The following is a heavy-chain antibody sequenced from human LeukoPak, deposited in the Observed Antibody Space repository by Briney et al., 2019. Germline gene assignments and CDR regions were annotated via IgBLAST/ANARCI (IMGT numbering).Heavy chain of an antibody. Sequence: ASVKVSCKASGYTSTSYDINWVRQAPGQGLEWMGWMNPNSGSTGYAQKFQGRVTITRNTSISTAYMELSGLRPEDTAVYYCARGRSTGYPYYFEYWGQGTLVTVSS. D-gene: IGHD5-12*01. J-gene: IGHJ4*02. CDR3: ARGRSTGYPYYFEY. CDR2: MNPNSGST. CDR1: GYTSTSYD. V-gene: IGHV1-8*03.